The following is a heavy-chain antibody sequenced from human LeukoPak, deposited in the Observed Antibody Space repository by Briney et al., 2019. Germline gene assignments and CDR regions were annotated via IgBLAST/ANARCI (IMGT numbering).Heavy chain of an antibody. J-gene: IGHJ4*02. CDR3: ARVRGTGTPDY. Sequence: PSETLSLTCAVSGGSISSGGYSWSWIRQPPGKGLEWIGHIYHSGSTYYNPSLKSRVTISVDRSKNQFSLKLSSVTAADTAVYYCARVRGTGTPDYWGQGTLVTVPS. V-gene: IGHV4-30-2*01. CDR2: IYHSGST. CDR1: GGSISSGGYS. D-gene: IGHD1-7*01.